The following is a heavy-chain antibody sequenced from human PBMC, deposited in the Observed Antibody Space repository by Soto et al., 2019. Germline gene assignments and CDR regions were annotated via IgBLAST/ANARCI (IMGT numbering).Heavy chain of an antibody. Sequence: QTLSLTCAISGDSVSSNSAAWNWVIQSPSRGLEWLGRTYYRSKWKTDYAVSVRGRITINPDTSNNQFSLQLNSVTPGDTAVYYCARGDVIDIWGRGTMVTVSS. J-gene: IGHJ3*02. CDR3: ARGDVIDI. CDR2: TYYRSKWKT. V-gene: IGHV6-1*01. CDR1: GDSVSSNSAA.